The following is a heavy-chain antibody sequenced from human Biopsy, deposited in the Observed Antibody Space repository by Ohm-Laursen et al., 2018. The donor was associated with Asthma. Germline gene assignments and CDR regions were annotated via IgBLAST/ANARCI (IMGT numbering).Heavy chain of an antibody. Sequence: SLRLSCAASEFSFSHYPMHWVRQAPGKGLEWVAVISYHGAIKFYADSVKGRFTISRDNSKNTLFLQMNSLRPEDTAVYYCARGDSSNWSHYYFDYWGQGTLVTVSS. J-gene: IGHJ4*02. V-gene: IGHV3-30-3*01. CDR3: ARGDSSNWSHYYFDY. CDR2: ISYHGAIK. D-gene: IGHD3-22*01. CDR1: EFSFSHYP.